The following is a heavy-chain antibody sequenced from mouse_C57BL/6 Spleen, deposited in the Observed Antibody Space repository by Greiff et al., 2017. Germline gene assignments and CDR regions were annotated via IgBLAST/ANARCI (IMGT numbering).Heavy chain of an antibody. J-gene: IGHJ1*03. Sequence: QVQLQQPGTELVKPGASVKLSCKASGYTFTSYWMHWVKQRPRQGLEWIGNINPSNGGTNYNEKFKSKATLTVDKSSSTAYMQLSSLTSEDSAVYYCARDGSSYWYFDVWGTGTTVTVSS. D-gene: IGHD1-1*01. CDR1: GYTFTSYW. CDR2: INPSNGGT. V-gene: IGHV1-53*01. CDR3: ARDGSSYWYFDV.